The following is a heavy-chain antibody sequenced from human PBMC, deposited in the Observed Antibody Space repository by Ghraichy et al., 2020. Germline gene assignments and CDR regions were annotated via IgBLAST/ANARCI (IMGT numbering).Heavy chain of an antibody. V-gene: IGHV4-39*01. CDR1: GGSISSSSYY. CDR2: IYYSGST. D-gene: IGHD1-7*01. J-gene: IGHJ5*02. CDR3: ARHGTYITGTTLTLEQNWFDP. Sequence: SQTLSLTCTVSGGSISSSSYYWGWIRQPPGKGPEWIGSIYYSGSTYYNPSLKSRVTISVDTSKNQFSLKLSSVTAADTAVYYCARHGTYITGTTLTLEQNWFDPWGQGTLVTVSS.